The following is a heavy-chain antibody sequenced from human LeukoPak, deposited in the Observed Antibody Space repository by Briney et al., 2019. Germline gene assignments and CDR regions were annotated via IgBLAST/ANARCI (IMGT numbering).Heavy chain of an antibody. CDR3: AREKREAYSYGLDY. CDR2: IGGRDGST. Sequence: TGGSLRLSCAASGFTFSSYAMSWVRQAPGKGLEWVSAIGGRDGSTYYADSVKGRFTISRDNAKSSLYLQMSSLRAEDTAVYYCAREKREAYSYGLDYWGQGTLVTVSS. J-gene: IGHJ4*02. D-gene: IGHD5-18*01. V-gene: IGHV3-23*01. CDR1: GFTFSSYA.